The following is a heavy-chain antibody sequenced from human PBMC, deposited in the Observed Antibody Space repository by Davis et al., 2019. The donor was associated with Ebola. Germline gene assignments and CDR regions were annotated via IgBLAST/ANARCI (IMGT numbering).Heavy chain of an antibody. Sequence: GESLKISCAASGFTFSCYSMNWVRQAPGKGLEWVSYISSSSSTIYYADSVKGRFTISRDNAKNSLYLQMNSLRDEDTAVYYCARDLEIAVAAPDRDYWGQGTLVTVSS. CDR2: ISSSSSTI. J-gene: IGHJ4*02. D-gene: IGHD6-19*01. CDR3: ARDLEIAVAAPDRDY. V-gene: IGHV3-48*02. CDR1: GFTFSCYS.